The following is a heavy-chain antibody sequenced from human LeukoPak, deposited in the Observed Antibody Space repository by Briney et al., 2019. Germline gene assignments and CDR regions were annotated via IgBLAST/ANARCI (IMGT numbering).Heavy chain of an antibody. CDR2: ISSSSSYI. V-gene: IGHV3-21*01. J-gene: IGHJ4*02. CDR1: GFTFSCDR. Sequence: GGCLRLSCAAFGFTFSCDRMNWGRPAPGKGLEGVSSISSSSSYIYYADSVKGRFTISRDNAKNSLYLQMNSLRAEDTAVYYCARQMVAGTGVDYWGQEALVTVSS. D-gene: IGHD6-19*01. CDR3: ARQMVAGTGVDY.